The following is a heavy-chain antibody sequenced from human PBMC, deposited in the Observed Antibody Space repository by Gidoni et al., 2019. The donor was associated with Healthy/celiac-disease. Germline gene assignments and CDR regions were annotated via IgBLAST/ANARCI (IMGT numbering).Heavy chain of an antibody. CDR3: AREVVVAVTDAFDI. V-gene: IGHV3-30*01. J-gene: IGHJ3*02. CDR1: GFTFSSYA. Sequence: QVQLVESGGGVVQPGRSLRLSCAASGFTFSSYAMHWVRQAPGKGLEWVAVISYDGSNKYYADSVKGRFTISRDNSKNTLYLQMNSLRAEDTAVYYCAREVVVAVTDAFDIWGQGTMVTVSS. CDR2: ISYDGSNK. D-gene: IGHD3-22*01.